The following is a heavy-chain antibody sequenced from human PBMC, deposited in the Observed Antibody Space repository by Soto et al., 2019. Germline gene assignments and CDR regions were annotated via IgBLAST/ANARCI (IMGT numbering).Heavy chain of an antibody. J-gene: IGHJ3*02. CDR3: ANRLYASSDDAFDI. D-gene: IGHD2-2*01. CDR1: GFSLTTSGVG. CDR2: IYWDDEK. V-gene: IGHV2-5*02. Sequence: QITLKESGPTLVKPTQTLTLTCTFSGFSLTTSGVGVGWIRQPPGKALEWLALIYWDDEKRYSPSLKSRLTITKETSKPQVDPTVTNRTPADTGTSYCANRLYASSDDAFDIWGQGTMVYVSS.